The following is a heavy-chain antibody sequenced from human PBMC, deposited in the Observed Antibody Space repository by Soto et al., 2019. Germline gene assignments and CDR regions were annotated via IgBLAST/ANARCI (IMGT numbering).Heavy chain of an antibody. CDR2: IWNDGSER. D-gene: IGHD5-12*01. Sequence: QVQLVESGGGVVQPGRSLRLSCAASGFTLRSYGMHGVRQAPGKGREWVAVIWNDGSERYYADSVKGRFTISRDNSKNTLDLQMNSLRAEDTAVYYCARDRAGVGYNIDVWGQGTTVTVSS. CDR1: GFTLRSYG. CDR3: ARDRAGVGYNIDV. V-gene: IGHV3-33*01. J-gene: IGHJ6*02.